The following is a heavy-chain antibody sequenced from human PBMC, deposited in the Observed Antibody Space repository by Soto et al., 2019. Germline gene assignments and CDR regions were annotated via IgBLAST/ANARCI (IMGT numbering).Heavy chain of an antibody. V-gene: IGHV3-33*01. CDR2: IWNEGNGY. J-gene: IGHJ6*02. CDR3: ARRQISPPTRGAASARGGMDV. CDR1: GFTFNNYA. D-gene: IGHD6-13*01. Sequence: QVQLVESGGGVVQPGRSLRLACAASGFTFNNYAMHWVRQAPGKGLEGLAVIWNEGNGYYYANSVKGRFTISRDNSKNTVYLQMSSLRAEDTAVYYCARRQISPPTRGAASARGGMDVWGQGTTVTVSS.